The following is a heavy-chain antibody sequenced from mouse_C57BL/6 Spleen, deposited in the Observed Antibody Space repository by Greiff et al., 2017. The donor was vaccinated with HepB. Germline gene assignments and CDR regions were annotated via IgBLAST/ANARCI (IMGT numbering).Heavy chain of an antibody. Sequence: EVQGVESGGGLVQPKGSLKLSCAASGFTFNTYAMHWVRQAPGKGLDWVARIRSKSSNYATFYADSVKDRFTISRDDSQSMLYLQMNNLKTEDTAMYYCVRVYYGSSPYWYFDVWGTGTTVTVSS. CDR2: IRSKSSNYAT. V-gene: IGHV10-3*01. CDR3: VRVYYGSSPYWYFDV. D-gene: IGHD1-1*01. J-gene: IGHJ1*03. CDR1: GFTFNTYA.